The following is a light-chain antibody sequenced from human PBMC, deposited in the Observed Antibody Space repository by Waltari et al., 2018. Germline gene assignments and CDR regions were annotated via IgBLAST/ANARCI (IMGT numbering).Light chain of an antibody. J-gene: IGLJ2*01. CDR1: SGDVGGYNY. V-gene: IGLV2-14*01. CDR2: EVS. CDR3: SSYTSSSTVV. Sequence: QSAPTQPASVSGSPGQSITISCHGTSGDVGGYNYVSWYQQHPGKAPKLMIYEVSNRPSGVSNRFSGSKSGNTASLTISGLQAEDEADYYCSSYTSSSTVVFGGGTKLTVL.